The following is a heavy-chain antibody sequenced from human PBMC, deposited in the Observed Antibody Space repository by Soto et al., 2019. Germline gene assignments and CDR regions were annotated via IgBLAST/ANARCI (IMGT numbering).Heavy chain of an antibody. CDR1: GGSISSSNYF. J-gene: IGHJ5*02. D-gene: IGHD6-13*01. Sequence: SETLSLTCTVSGGSISSSNYFWCWIRQPPGKGPEWIGSIYYSGSVYYNPSLKSRVTISVDTSKNQFSLKLTSVTAADTAVYYCARQVIAAAGSSFDPWGQGTLVTVSS. CDR3: ARQVIAAAGSSFDP. CDR2: IYYSGSV. V-gene: IGHV4-39*01.